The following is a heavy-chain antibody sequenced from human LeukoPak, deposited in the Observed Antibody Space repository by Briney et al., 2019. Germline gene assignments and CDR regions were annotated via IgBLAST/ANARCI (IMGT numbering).Heavy chain of an antibody. Sequence: ASVKVSCKASGYTFTSYGISWVRQAPGQGLEWMGWISAYNGNTNYAQKLQGRVTMTTDTSTSTAYMELRSLRSDDTAVYYCARVITGYCSGGSCYSVGYWGQGTLVTVSS. CDR3: ARVITGYCSGGSCYSVGY. CDR1: GYTFTSYG. CDR2: ISAYNGNT. V-gene: IGHV1-18*01. D-gene: IGHD2-15*01. J-gene: IGHJ4*02.